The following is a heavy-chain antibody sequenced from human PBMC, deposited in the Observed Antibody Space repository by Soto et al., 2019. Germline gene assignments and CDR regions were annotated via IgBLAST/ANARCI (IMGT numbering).Heavy chain of an antibody. D-gene: IGHD2-8*02. V-gene: IGHV3-74*01. CDR3: ARVEDTGGKNWFDP. Sequence: GGSLRLSCAASGFTFSSYWMHWVRQAPGKGLVWVSRIHSDGSRTNYADSVKGRFSISRDNAKNTLYLQMNSLRVEDTAIYYCARVEDTGGKNWFDPWGQGTLVTVSS. CDR1: GFTFSSYW. J-gene: IGHJ5*02. CDR2: IHSDGSRT.